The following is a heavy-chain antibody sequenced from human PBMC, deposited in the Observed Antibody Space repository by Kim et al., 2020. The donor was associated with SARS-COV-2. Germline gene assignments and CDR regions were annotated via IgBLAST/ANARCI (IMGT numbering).Heavy chain of an antibody. Sequence: GGSLRLSCAASGFTFSNAWMSWVRQAPGKGLEWVGRIKSKTDGGTTDYAAPVKGRFTISRDDSKNTLYLQMNSLKTEDTAVYYCTTDTVTYVPLYYYYGMDVWGQGTTVTVSS. D-gene: IGHD4-17*01. CDR2: IKSKTDGGTT. V-gene: IGHV3-15*01. J-gene: IGHJ6*02. CDR1: GFTFSNAW. CDR3: TTDTVTYVPLYYYYGMDV.